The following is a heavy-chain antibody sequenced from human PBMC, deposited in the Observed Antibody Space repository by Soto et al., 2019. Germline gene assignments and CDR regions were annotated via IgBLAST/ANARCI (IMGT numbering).Heavy chain of an antibody. D-gene: IGHD5-12*01. CDR2: ITGNGGGT. J-gene: IGHJ3*02. V-gene: IGHV3-23*01. CDR1: GFTFNIFA. CDR3: AKERRVATLDAFDI. Sequence: SLRLSCSASGFTFNIFAMNWVRQAPGKGLEWVSTITGNGGGTYYADSVKGRFTISRHNSKNTLYLQMNSLRAEDTALYFCAKERRVATLDAFDIWGQGTMVTVSS.